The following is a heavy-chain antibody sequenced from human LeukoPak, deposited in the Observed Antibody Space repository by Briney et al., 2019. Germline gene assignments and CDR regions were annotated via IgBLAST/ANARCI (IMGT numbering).Heavy chain of an antibody. D-gene: IGHD6-19*01. CDR2: IWYDGQTK. J-gene: IGHJ4*02. V-gene: IGHV3-33*01. CDR3: AREWGRIAVAGGPGY. CDR1: GFIFTNYG. Sequence: GGSLRLSCEASGFIFTNYGMHWVRQAPGKGLEWLALIWYDGQTKFYADSVKGRFTISRDNSGNTLFLHMTSLRVEDTAVYYCAREWGRIAVAGGPGYWGQGALVTVSS.